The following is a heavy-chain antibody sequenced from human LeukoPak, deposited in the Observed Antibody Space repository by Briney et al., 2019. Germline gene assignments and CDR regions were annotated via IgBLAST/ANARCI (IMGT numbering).Heavy chain of an antibody. CDR3: ATRIAVAGDYNFDY. CDR2: FDPEDGET. CDR1: GYTLTELS. Sequence: ASVKVSCTVSGYTLTELSMHWVRQAPGKGLEWMGGFDPEDGETIYAQKFQGRVTMTEDTSTDTAYMELSSLRSEDTAVYYCATRIAVAGDYNFDYWGQGTLVTVSS. J-gene: IGHJ4*02. V-gene: IGHV1-24*01. D-gene: IGHD6-19*01.